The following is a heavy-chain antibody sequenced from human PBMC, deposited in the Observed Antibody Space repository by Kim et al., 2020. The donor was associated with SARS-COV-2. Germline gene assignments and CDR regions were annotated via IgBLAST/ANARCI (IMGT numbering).Heavy chain of an antibody. CDR1: GGSISSGGYS. CDR3: ARVGYSGYDFNWFDP. J-gene: IGHJ5*02. CDR2: IYLSGST. D-gene: IGHD5-12*01. V-gene: IGHV4-30-2*01. Sequence: SETLSLTCAVSGGSISSGGYSWSWIRQPPGKGLEWIGYIYLSGSTYYNPSLKSRVTISLTRSKNQFSLKLSSVTAADTAVYYCARVGYSGYDFNWFDPWGQGTLVTVSS.